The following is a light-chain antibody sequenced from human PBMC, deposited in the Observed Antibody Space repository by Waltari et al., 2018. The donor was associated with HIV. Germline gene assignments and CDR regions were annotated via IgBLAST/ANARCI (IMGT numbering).Light chain of an antibody. J-gene: IGLJ1*01. V-gene: IGLV2-11*01. Sequence: QSALTQPPSVSGSPGQSVSISCSGTTSDVGFYDYVSWYQQYPGKAPKLIIFVVNQRPSGVPERFSGSKSGNTASLTISGLQTEDEADYFCCAYAAGHVSYVFGNGTAVAVL. CDR3: CAYAAGHVSYV. CDR2: VVN. CDR1: TSDVGFYDY.